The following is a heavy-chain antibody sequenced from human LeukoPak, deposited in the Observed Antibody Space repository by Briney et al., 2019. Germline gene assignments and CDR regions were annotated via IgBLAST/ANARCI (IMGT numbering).Heavy chain of an antibody. Sequence: PGGSLRLSCAASGFTFSNAWMSWVRQAPGKGLEWVGRIKSKTDGGTTDYAAPVKGRFTISRDDSKNTLYLQMNSLKTEDTAVYYCTTGPPITMVRGVMPWGQGTLVTVSS. CDR2: IKSKTDGGTT. CDR1: GFTFSNAW. J-gene: IGHJ5*02. CDR3: TTGPPITMVRGVMP. V-gene: IGHV3-15*01. D-gene: IGHD3-10*01.